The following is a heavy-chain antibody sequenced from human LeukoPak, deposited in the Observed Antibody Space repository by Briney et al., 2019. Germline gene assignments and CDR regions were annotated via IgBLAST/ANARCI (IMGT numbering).Heavy chain of an antibody. Sequence: GSSVKVSCKASGGTFSSYAISWVRQAPGQGLEWMGRIIPILGIANYAQKFQGRVTITADKSTSTAYMELSSLRSEDTAVYYCARRNSGYDGAFDIWGQGTMVTVSS. V-gene: IGHV1-69*04. CDR2: IIPILGIA. CDR1: GGTFSSYA. D-gene: IGHD5-12*01. J-gene: IGHJ3*02. CDR3: ARRNSGYDGAFDI.